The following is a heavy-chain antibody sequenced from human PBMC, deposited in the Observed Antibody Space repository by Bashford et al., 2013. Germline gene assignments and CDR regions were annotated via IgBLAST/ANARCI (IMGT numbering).Heavy chain of an antibody. Sequence: WSGQAPGKGLEWIGRILSKTDGGAADYAAPVKGRFTISRDDSKNTLYLQMNSLETEDTAVYYCGDLGHPGSWGQGTLVTVSS. V-gene: IGHV3-15*01. CDR2: ILSKTDGGAA. J-gene: IGHJ5*02. D-gene: IGHD3-16*01. CDR3: GDLGHPGS.